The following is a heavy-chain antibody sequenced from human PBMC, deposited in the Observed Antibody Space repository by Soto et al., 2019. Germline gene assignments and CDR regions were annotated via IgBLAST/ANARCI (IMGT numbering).Heavy chain of an antibody. V-gene: IGHV3-23*01. CDR2: ISGRGGYT. J-gene: IGHJ4*02. Sequence: DVQVLESGGGLVQPGGSLRLSCEASGFTISNYGMTWVRQAPGKGLEWVSAISGRGGYTYYADSVKGRFTISRDNSKNTLYLQMNCLTAEDTAIYYCAKVERMTPYTHLRWGQGTLVTVSS. CDR3: AKVERMTPYTHLR. D-gene: IGHD1-1*01. CDR1: GFTISNYG.